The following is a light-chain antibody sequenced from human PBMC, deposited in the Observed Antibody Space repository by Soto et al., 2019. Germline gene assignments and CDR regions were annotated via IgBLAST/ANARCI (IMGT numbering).Light chain of an antibody. CDR1: QSISSW. V-gene: IGKV1-5*03. J-gene: IGKJ1*01. CDR2: KAS. Sequence: DIQRTQSPSTLSASVGDRVTITCRASQSISSWLAWYQQKPGKAPKLLSYKASSLESGVPSRFSGSGSGTEFTLTISSLQPDDFATYYCQQYNSSPTFGQGTKVEIK. CDR3: QQYNSSPT.